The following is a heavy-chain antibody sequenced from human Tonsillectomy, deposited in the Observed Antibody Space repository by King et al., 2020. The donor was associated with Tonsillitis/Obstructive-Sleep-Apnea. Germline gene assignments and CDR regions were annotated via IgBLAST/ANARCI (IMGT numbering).Heavy chain of an antibody. J-gene: IGHJ5*02. CDR2: IYYTGST. Sequence: QLQESGPGLVKPSETLSLTCTVSGGSISGTNYYWGWIRQPPGKGLEWIGSIYYTGSTYYNPSLESQVTIFVDTSKNQFSLKLSSVAAADTAVYYCARHGGSGWYGGWFDPCGQGTLVTVSS. V-gene: IGHV4-39*01. CDR1: GGSISGTNYY. D-gene: IGHD6-19*01. CDR3: ARHGGSGWYGGWFDP.